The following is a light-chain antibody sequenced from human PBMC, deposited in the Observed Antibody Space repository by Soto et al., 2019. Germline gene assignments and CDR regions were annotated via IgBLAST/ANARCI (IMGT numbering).Light chain of an antibody. V-gene: IGKV1-5*03. CDR3: QQYKSYPT. CDR2: KAS. Sequence: DIPMTQSPSTLSASVGDRVTITCRASQSISSWLAWYQQKPGKAPKLLIYKASSLESGVPSRFSGSGSGTEFTLTISRLQPDDFANYYRQQYKSYPTFGGGTKVEIK. CDR1: QSISSW. J-gene: IGKJ4*01.